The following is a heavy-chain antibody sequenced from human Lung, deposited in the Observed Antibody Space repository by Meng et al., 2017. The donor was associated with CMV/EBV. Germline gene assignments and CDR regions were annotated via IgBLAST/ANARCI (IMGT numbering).Heavy chain of an antibody. CDR2: IYHSGST. J-gene: IGHJ4*02. Sequence: SXTXSLXCTVSGYSISSGYYWGWILQPPGKGLEWIGSIYHSGSTYYNPSLKSRVTISVDTSKNQLSLRLSSVTAADTAVYYCARGIYGSVDYWGQGTGVTGSS. D-gene: IGHD3-10*01. V-gene: IGHV4-38-2*02. CDR1: GYSISSGYY. CDR3: ARGIYGSVDY.